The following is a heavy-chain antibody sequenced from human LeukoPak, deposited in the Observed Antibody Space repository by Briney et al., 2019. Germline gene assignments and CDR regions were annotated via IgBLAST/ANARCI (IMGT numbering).Heavy chain of an antibody. D-gene: IGHD1-1*01. CDR3: VTDGDKWNDFEY. CDR2: ISKDGNEI. J-gene: IGHJ4*02. CDR1: GLSLSNFW. Sequence: GGSLRLSCGASGLSLSNFWMHWVRQAPGKGLEWVAIISKDGNEIKYVDSVKGRFTLSRDNAKNSVYLQLNSLRTEDTALLYCVTDGDKWNDFEYWGQGTLVTVSS. V-gene: IGHV3-7*01.